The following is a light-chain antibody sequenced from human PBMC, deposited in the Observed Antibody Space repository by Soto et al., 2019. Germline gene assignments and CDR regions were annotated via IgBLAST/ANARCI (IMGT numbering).Light chain of an antibody. CDR2: GAS. J-gene: IGKJ5*01. CDR1: QSISSY. CDR3: QQGYTSAIT. Sequence: GDRVTITCRTSQSISSYLNWYQQKPGKAPKLLIYGASSLQSGVPSRFSGSGSGTDFTLTISSLQPEDFATYYCQQGYTSAITFGQGTRLEIK. V-gene: IGKV1-39*01.